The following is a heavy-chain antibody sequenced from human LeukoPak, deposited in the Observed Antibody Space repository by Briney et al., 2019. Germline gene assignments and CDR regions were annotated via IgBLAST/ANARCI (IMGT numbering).Heavy chain of an antibody. Sequence: ASVKVSCKASGYTFTSYGISWVRQAPGQGLEWMGWISAYNGNTNYAQKLQGRVTMTTDTSTSTAYMELRSLRSDDTAVYYCARVTMVRGVILPGDAFDIWGQGTMVTVSS. V-gene: IGHV1-18*01. CDR1: GYTFTSYG. CDR3: ARVTMVRGVILPGDAFDI. CDR2: ISAYNGNT. D-gene: IGHD3-10*01. J-gene: IGHJ3*02.